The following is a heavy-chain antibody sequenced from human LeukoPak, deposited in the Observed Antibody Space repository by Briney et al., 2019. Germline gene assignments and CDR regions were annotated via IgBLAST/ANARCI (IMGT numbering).Heavy chain of an antibody. Sequence: TSGESLKISCKGSGYSFTSQWIGWVRQMPGKGLEWMGIIYPGDSDTRYSPSFQGQVTISADKSISTAYLQWSSLKASDTAMYYCASLQRYSGSYYGVHAFDIWGQGTMVTVSS. CDR2: IYPGDSDT. D-gene: IGHD1-26*01. V-gene: IGHV5-51*01. CDR3: ASLQRYSGSYYGVHAFDI. J-gene: IGHJ3*02. CDR1: GYSFTSQW.